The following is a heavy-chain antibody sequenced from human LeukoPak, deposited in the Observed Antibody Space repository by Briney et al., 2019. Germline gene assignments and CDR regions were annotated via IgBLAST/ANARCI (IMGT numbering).Heavy chain of an antibody. J-gene: IGHJ6*03. V-gene: IGHV3-30*02. CDR2: IRYDGSNK. CDR3: ATLGDYDYYYYYYMDV. CDR1: GFTFSTYE. D-gene: IGHD4-17*01. Sequence: GGSLRLSCEASGFTFSTYEMNWVRQAPGKGLEWVAFIRYDGSNKYYADSVKGRFTISRDNSKNTLYLQMNSLRAEDTAVYYCATLGDYDYYYYYYMDVWGKGTTVTISS.